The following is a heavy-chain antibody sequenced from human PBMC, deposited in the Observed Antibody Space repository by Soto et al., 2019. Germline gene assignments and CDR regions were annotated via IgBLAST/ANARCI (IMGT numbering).Heavy chain of an antibody. Sequence: PGGSLRLSCAASGFTFSSYGMHWVRQAPGKELEWVAVIWYDGSSKYYAGSVKGRFTISRDNSKNTLYLQMNSLRAEDTAVYYCARDRFSSGWSNGNDYWGQGTLVTVSS. D-gene: IGHD6-19*01. J-gene: IGHJ4*02. CDR1: GFTFSSYG. V-gene: IGHV3-33*01. CDR2: IWYDGSSK. CDR3: ARDRFSSGWSNGNDY.